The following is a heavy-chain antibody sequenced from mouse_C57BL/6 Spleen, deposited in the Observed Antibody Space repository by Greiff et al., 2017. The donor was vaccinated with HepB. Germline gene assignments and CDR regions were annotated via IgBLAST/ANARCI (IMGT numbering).Heavy chain of an antibody. CDR1: GYTFTSYW. Sequence: QVQLQQPGAELVKPGASVKMSCKASGYTFTSYWITWVKQRPGQGLEWIGDSYPGSGSTNYNEKFKRKATLTVDTSSSTAYMQLSSLTSEYSAVYYCAKEGSYDYEFAYWGQGTLVTVSA. V-gene: IGHV1-55*01. CDR2: SYPGSGST. D-gene: IGHD2-4*01. CDR3: AKEGSYDYEFAY. J-gene: IGHJ3*01.